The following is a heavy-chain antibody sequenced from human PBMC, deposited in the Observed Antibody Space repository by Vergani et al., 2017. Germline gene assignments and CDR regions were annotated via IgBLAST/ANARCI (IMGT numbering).Heavy chain of an antibody. V-gene: IGHV1-18*04. Sequence: QVQLVQSGAEVKKPGASVQVSCKASGYTFTSYGISWVRQAPGQGLEWMGWISAYNGNTNYAQKLQGRVNMTTGTSTSTAYMELRSLRSDDKPVYYCARDVMYYDSSGYYYFDYWGEGTLVTVSA. D-gene: IGHD3-22*01. CDR2: ISAYNGNT. CDR3: ARDVMYYDSSGYYYFDY. J-gene: IGHJ4*02. CDR1: GYTFTSYG.